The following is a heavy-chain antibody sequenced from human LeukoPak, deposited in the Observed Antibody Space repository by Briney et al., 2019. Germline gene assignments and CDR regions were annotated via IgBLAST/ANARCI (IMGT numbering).Heavy chain of an antibody. CDR2: INRDESST. V-gene: IGHV3-74*01. D-gene: IGHD5-12*01. Sequence: GGSLRLSCATSGFTFRSHWMHWVRQAPGKGLVWVSRINRDESSTSYADSVKGRFTISRDNAKNTLYLQMNSLRAEDTAVYYCARAGVVVATPFDYWGQGNLVTVSS. CDR3: ARAGVVVATPFDY. J-gene: IGHJ4*02. CDR1: GFTFRSHW.